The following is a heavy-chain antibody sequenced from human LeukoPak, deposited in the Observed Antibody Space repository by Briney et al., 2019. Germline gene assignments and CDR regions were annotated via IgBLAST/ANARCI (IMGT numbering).Heavy chain of an antibody. V-gene: IGHV4-34*01. J-gene: IGHJ4*02. CDR1: DGSSGYY. Sequence: SETLSLTCAVYDGSSGYYWSWIRQPPEKGLEWIGEIHPSGITSFNPSLKSRASISADTSKNQFSLKLTSVTAADTALYYCSRGRDQSKTGDYWGQGTLATVSS. CDR3: SRGRDQSKTGDY. CDR2: IHPSGIT. D-gene: IGHD2-2*01.